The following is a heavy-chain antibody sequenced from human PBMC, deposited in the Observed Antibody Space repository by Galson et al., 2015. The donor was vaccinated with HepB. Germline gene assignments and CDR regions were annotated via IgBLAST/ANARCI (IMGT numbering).Heavy chain of an antibody. Sequence: SVKVSCKASGYTFTSYYMHWVRQAPGQGLEWMGWISAYNGNTNYAQKLQGRVTMTTDTSTSTAYMELRSLRSDDTAVYYCARYSWGAAATVDYWGQGTLVTVSS. CDR2: ISAYNGNT. V-gene: IGHV1-18*04. CDR1: GYTFTSYY. CDR3: ARYSWGAAATVDY. J-gene: IGHJ4*02. D-gene: IGHD6-13*01.